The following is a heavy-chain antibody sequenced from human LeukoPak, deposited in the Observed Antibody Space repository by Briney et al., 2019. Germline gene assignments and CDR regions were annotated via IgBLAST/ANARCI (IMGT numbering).Heavy chain of an antibody. V-gene: IGHV4-30-4*08. CDR1: GGSISSGDYY. Sequence: ASETLSLTCTVSGGSISSGDYYWSWIRQPPGKGLEWLGYIYYSGSTYYNPSLKSRVTISVDTSKNQFSLKLSSVTAADTAVYYCARTSFQVAALANFDYWGQGTLVTVSS. CDR3: ARTSFQVAALANFDY. D-gene: IGHD6-13*01. J-gene: IGHJ4*02. CDR2: IYYSGST.